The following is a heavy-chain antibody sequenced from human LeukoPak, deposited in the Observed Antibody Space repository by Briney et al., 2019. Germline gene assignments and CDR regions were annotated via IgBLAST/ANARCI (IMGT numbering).Heavy chain of an antibody. V-gene: IGHV4-59*01. CDR2: IYYSGST. CDR3: ARVNVAGLDY. Sequence: MPSETLSLTCTVSGGSISSYYWSWIRQPPGKGLEGIGYIYYSGSTNYNPSLKSRVTISVDTSKNQFSLKLSSVTAADTAVYYCARVNVAGLDYWGQGTLVTVSS. D-gene: IGHD6-19*01. CDR1: GGSISSYY. J-gene: IGHJ4*02.